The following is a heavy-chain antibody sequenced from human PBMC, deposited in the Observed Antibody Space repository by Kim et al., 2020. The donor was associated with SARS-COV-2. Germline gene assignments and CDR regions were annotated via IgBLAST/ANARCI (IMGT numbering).Heavy chain of an antibody. CDR3: ARPAAPGYYYYYYMDV. J-gene: IGHJ6*03. V-gene: IGHV3-23*01. CDR2: ISGSGGST. CDR1: GFTFSSYA. Sequence: GGSLRLSCAASGFTFSSYAMSWVRQAPGKGLEWVSAISGSGGSTYYADSAKGRFTISRDNSKNTLYLQMNSLRAEDTAVYYCARPAAPGYYYYYYMDVWGKGTTVTVSS. D-gene: IGHD2-2*01.